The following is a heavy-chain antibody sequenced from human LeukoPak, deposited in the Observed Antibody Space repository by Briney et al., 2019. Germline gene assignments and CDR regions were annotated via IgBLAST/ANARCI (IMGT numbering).Heavy chain of an antibody. J-gene: IGHJ4*02. CDR1: GYTFTDYY. CDR2: VDPEDGET. D-gene: IGHD3-22*01. V-gene: IGHV1-69-2*01. CDR3: ATAYYYDSSGPLDY. Sequence: ASVKISCKVSGYTFTDYYMHWVQQAPGKGLEWMGLVDPEDGETIYAEKFQGRVTITAGTSTDTAYMELSSLRSEDTAVYYCATAYYYDSSGPLDYWGQGTLVTVSS.